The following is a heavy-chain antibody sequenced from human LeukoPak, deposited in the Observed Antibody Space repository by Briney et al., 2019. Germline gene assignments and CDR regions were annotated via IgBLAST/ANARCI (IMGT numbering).Heavy chain of an antibody. Sequence: GSSVKVSSKASGGTFSSYAISWVRQAPGQGLEWMGGIIPIFGTANYAQKFQGRVTITTDESTSTAYMELSSLRSEDTAVYYCARPMVHYDSQFDYWGQGTLVTVSS. J-gene: IGHJ4*02. V-gene: IGHV1-69*05. CDR1: GGTFSSYA. CDR2: IIPIFGTA. CDR3: ARPMVHYDSQFDY. D-gene: IGHD4/OR15-4a*01.